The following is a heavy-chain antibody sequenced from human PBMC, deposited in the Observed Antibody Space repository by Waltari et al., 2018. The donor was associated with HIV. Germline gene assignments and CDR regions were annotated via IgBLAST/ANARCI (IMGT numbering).Heavy chain of an antibody. V-gene: IGHV4-34*01. J-gene: IGHJ4*02. CDR2: ISHSGST. D-gene: IGHD3-16*01. Sequence: QVHLQQWGAGLLKPSETLSLTCAIYGGSFSGYYWSWLRQAPEKGLEWIGEISHSGSTNYNPSLKSRGTMSLDTSKNQFSLKLSSVTAADTAVYYCARKDDYYDDNRYTLLFDSWGQGTLVTVSS. CDR3: ARKDDYYDDNRYTLLFDS. CDR1: GGSFSGYY.